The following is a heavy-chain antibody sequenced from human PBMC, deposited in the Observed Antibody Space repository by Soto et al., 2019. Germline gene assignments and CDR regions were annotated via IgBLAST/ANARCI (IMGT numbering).Heavy chain of an antibody. D-gene: IGHD1-7*01. CDR3: AGDGVSSTEYTWNYGTYFNY. CDR1: GFTLGSYS. J-gene: IGHJ4*02. CDR2: IGSRSSPI. Sequence: PGGSLRLSCAATGFTLGSYSMTWARQAPGKGLEWVSYIGSRSSPIHYADSVMSRVTISRDNAKNLLYLHMNSLRAEDTAVYYCAGDGVSSTEYTWNYGTYFNYSGQGALDIGSS. V-gene: IGHV3-48*01.